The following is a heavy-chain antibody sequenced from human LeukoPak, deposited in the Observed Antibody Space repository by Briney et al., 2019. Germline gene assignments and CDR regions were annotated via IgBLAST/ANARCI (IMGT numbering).Heavy chain of an antibody. CDR3: ASFPVPAAGRYWFDP. Sequence: SVKVSCKASGGTFSSYAISWVRQAPGQGLEWMGGLIPIFGTANYAQKFQGRVTITTDESTSTAYMELSSLRSEDTAVYYCASFPVPAAGRYWFDPWGQGTLVTVSS. D-gene: IGHD2-2*01. J-gene: IGHJ5*02. V-gene: IGHV1-69*05. CDR2: LIPIFGTA. CDR1: GGTFSSYA.